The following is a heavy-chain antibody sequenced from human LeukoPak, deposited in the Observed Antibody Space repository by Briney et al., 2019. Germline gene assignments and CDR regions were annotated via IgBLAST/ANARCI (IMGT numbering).Heavy chain of an antibody. D-gene: IGHD3-10*01. CDR2: INTNTGNP. J-gene: IGHJ4*02. CDR3: ARGDYYGSGSYYLFYDY. CDR1: GYTFTSYA. Sequence: ASVKVSCKASGYTFTSYAMNWVRQAPGQGLEWMGWINTNTGNPTYAQGFTGRFVFSLDTSVSTAYLQISSLKAEDTAVYYCARGDYYGSGSYYLFYDYWGQGTLVTVSS. V-gene: IGHV7-4-1*02.